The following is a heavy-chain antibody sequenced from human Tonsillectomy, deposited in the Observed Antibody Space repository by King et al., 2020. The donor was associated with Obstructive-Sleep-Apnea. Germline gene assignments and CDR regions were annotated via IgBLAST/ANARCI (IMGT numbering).Heavy chain of an antibody. CDR2: VYHSGNT. CDR3: AREGYGP. D-gene: IGHD5-12*01. CDR1: GYSINSGYY. J-gene: IGHJ5*02. Sequence: VQLQESGPGLVKPSETLSLTCTVSGYSINSGYYWGWIRQPPGKGLEWIGSVYHSGNTYYNPSLKSRVTISVLTSQNQFSLRLFSVTAADTAVYYCAREGYGPWGQGALVTVSS. V-gene: IGHV4-38-2*02.